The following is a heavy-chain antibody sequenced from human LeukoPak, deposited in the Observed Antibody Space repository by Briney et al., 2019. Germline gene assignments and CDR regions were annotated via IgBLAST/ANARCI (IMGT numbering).Heavy chain of an antibody. CDR2: ISTSGSTK. Sequence: GGSLRLSCAASGFTVSSNYMSWARQSPGKGLEWLSHISTSGSTKYYANSMKGRFTISRDNAENSVYLQMSSLTAEDTGLYYCARDATTAVGWVYMDVWGKGTTVTISS. CDR1: GFTVSSNY. D-gene: IGHD6-13*01. J-gene: IGHJ6*03. V-gene: IGHV3-48*03. CDR3: ARDATTAVGWVYMDV.